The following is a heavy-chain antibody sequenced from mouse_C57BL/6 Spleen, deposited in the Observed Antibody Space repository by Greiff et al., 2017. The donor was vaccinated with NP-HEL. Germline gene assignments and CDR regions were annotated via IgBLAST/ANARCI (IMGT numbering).Heavy chain of an antibody. CDR3: ARHGLGRGFAY. CDR1: GFTFSDYG. D-gene: IGHD4-1*01. V-gene: IGHV5-15*01. Sequence: EVHLVESGGGLVQPGGSLKLSCAASGFTFSDYGMAWVRQAPRKGPEWVAFISNLAYSIYYADTVTGRFTISRENAKNTLYLEMSSLRSEDTAMYYCARHGLGRGFAYWGQGTLVTVSA. CDR2: ISNLAYSI. J-gene: IGHJ3*01.